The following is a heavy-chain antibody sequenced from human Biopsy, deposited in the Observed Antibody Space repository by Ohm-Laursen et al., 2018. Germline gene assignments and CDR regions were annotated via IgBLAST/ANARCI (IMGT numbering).Heavy chain of an antibody. CDR1: GGSIYNFF. D-gene: IGHD5-12*01. Sequence: TLSLTCTVSGGSIYNFFWSWIRQPPGKGLEWIGYIYYSGSTNYNPSLKSRVTISVDTSRNQFSLKLSSVTAADTAVYYCAGRPWPNAFDIWGQGTMVTVSS. CDR3: AGRPWPNAFDI. CDR2: IYYSGST. V-gene: IGHV4-59*01. J-gene: IGHJ3*02.